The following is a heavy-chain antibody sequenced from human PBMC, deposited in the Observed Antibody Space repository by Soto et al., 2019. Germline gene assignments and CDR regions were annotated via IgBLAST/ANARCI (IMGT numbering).Heavy chain of an antibody. CDR3: ARVRILSGLFGSFDY. CDR1: GWRMTSYW. V-gene: IGHV5-51*01. D-gene: IGHD3-3*01. J-gene: IGHJ4*02. Sequence: SLNISGEDSGWRMTSYWTEWERHMPGKGLEWMGIVYVDDSDTKYSPSFEGQVTTSADKSLNSAYLQWSSLRASDTAMYYCARVRILSGLFGSFDYWGQGTQVTVSS. CDR2: VYVDDSDT.